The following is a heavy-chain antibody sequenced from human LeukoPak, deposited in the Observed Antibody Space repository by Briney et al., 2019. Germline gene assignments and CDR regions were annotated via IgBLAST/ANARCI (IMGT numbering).Heavy chain of an antibody. D-gene: IGHD1-26*01. V-gene: IGHV1-46*01. Sequence: ASVNLSCKASGYTFTNNYMHWVRQAPGQGLEWMGIINPSGGSTRYAQKFQGRVTVTRDTSTSTVYMELSSLRSEDTAVYYCARVNRELLREISIDYWGQGTLVTVSS. J-gene: IGHJ4*02. CDR3: ARVNRELLREISIDY. CDR1: GYTFTNNY. CDR2: INPSGGST.